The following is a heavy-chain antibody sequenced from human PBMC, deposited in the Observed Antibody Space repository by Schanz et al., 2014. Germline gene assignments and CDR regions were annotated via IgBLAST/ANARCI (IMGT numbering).Heavy chain of an antibody. CDR3: ATLDYADSVS. V-gene: IGHV1-69*02. CDR1: GGTFSSYT. J-gene: IGHJ5*02. D-gene: IGHD4-17*01. CDR2: IIHFHGIA. Sequence: QVQLVQSEAEVKKPGSSVKVSCKASGGTFSSYTISWVRQAPGQGLEWMGRIIHFHGIANYAQNFQGRVTITADKSPSTVCMELTSLRSEDTAVYYCATLDYADSVSWGQGTLVTVSS.